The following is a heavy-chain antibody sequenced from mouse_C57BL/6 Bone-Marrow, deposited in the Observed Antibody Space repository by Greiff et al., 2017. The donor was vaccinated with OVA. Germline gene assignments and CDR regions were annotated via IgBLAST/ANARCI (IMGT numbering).Heavy chain of an antibody. Sequence: VQLQQSGAELARPGASVKLSCKASGYTFTSYGISWVKQRTGQGLEWIGEIYPRSGNTYYNEKFKGKATLTADKSSSTAYMELRSLTSEDSAVYFCARRTLYYYGSSYGYFDVWGTGTTVTVSS. J-gene: IGHJ1*03. CDR3: ARRTLYYYGSSYGYFDV. CDR2: IYPRSGNT. CDR1: GYTFTSYG. D-gene: IGHD1-1*01. V-gene: IGHV1-81*01.